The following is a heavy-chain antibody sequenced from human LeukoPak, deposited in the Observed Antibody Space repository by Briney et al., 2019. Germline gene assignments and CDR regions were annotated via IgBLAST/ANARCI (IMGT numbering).Heavy chain of an antibody. CDR2: ISAYNGNT. J-gene: IGHJ4*02. V-gene: IGHV1-18*01. Sequence: ASVTVSYKPSVYTFTSYGISWVRQAPGQGLEWMEWISAYNGNTNYAQKLQGRVTMTTDTSTSTAYMELRSLRSDDTAVYYCARDEMATIHGIDYWGQGTLVTVSS. CDR1: VYTFTSYG. CDR3: ARDEMATIHGIDY. D-gene: IGHD5-24*01.